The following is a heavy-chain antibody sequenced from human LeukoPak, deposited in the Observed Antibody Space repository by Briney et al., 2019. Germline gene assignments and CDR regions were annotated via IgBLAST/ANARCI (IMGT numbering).Heavy chain of an antibody. Sequence: KPGRSLLLSCTASGFTFGDYAMSWFRQAPGKGLEWVGFIRSKAYGATTEYAASVKGRFTISRDDSKSIAYLQMNSLKTEDTAVYYCTRGLIGDDFWSGYYPYYFDYWGQGTLVTVSS. J-gene: IGHJ4*02. V-gene: IGHV3-49*05. CDR2: IRSKAYGATT. D-gene: IGHD3-3*01. CDR1: GFTFGDYA. CDR3: TRGLIGDDFWSGYYPYYFDY.